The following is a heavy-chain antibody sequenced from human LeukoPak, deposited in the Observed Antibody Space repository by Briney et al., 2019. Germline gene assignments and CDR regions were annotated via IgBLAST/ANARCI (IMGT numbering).Heavy chain of an antibody. J-gene: IGHJ4*02. CDR2: IYTSGST. V-gene: IGHV4-4*07. CDR1: GGSISSYY. CDR3: ARMRVNWNDDGPFDY. Sequence: PSETLSLTCTVSGGSISSYYWSWIRQPAGKGLEWIGRIYTSGSTNYNPSLKSRVTMSVDTSKNQFSLKLSSVTAADTAVYYCARMRVNWNDDGPFDYWGQGTLVTVSS. D-gene: IGHD1-1*01.